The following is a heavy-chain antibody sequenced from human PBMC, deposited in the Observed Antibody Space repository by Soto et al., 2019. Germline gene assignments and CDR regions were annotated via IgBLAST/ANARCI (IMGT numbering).Heavy chain of an antibody. CDR3: ARGDYYDSSGYPIPAY. J-gene: IGHJ4*02. CDR1: GFTFSSYS. Sequence: PGGSLRLSCAASGFTFSSYSMNWVRQAPGKGLEWVSSISSSSSYIYYADSVKGRFTISRDNAKNSLYLQMYSLRAEDTAVYYCARGDYYDSSGYPIPAYWGQGTLVTVSS. CDR2: ISSSSSYI. V-gene: IGHV3-21*01. D-gene: IGHD3-22*01.